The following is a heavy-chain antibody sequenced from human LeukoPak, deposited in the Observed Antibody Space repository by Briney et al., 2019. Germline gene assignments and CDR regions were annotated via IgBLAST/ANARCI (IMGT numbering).Heavy chain of an antibody. Sequence: GGSLRLSCAASGFTFSSYEMNWVRQAPGKGLEWISYISSSGSTIYYADSVKGRFTISRDNAKNSLYLQMNSLRAEDTAVYYCAKDLRRDSGPYWGQGTLVTVSS. CDR3: AKDLRRDSGPY. D-gene: IGHD5-12*01. CDR1: GFTFSSYE. V-gene: IGHV3-48*03. J-gene: IGHJ4*02. CDR2: ISSSGSTI.